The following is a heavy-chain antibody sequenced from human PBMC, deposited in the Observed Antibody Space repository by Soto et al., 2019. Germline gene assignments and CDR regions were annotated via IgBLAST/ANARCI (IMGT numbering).Heavy chain of an antibody. D-gene: IGHD6-6*01. J-gene: IGHJ4*02. CDR3: AKDRRPAEQLAAGGTIDY. V-gene: IGHV3-23*01. CDR2: ISGSGGST. CDR1: GFTFSSYA. Sequence: PGGSLRLSCAASGFTFSSYAMSWVRQAPGKGLEWVSAISGSGGSTYYADSVKGRFTISRDNSKNTLYLQMNSLRAEDTAVYYCAKDRRPAEQLAAGGTIDYWGQGTLVTVSS.